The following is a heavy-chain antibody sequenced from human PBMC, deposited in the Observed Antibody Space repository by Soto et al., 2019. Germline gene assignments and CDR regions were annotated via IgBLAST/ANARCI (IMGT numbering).Heavy chain of an antibody. Sequence: QVQLVESGGGVVQPGGSLRLSCATSGFTFSDSGMHWVRQAPGKGLEWVAVIWSDGSDKSYGDSVEGRFTISRDNSKNTQDLKMNGLRAGDTGVYYCVRSNRYSRWSGWGGGFDYWGQGTLVTVSS. CDR1: GFTFSDSG. D-gene: IGHD6-6*01. CDR3: VRSNRYSRWSGWGGGFDY. J-gene: IGHJ4*02. CDR2: IWSDGSDK. V-gene: IGHV3-33*01.